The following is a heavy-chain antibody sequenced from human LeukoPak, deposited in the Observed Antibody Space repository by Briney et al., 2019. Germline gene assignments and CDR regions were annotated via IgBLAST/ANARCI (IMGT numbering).Heavy chain of an antibody. D-gene: IGHD5-12*01. CDR3: ARRSGRGYERIDY. Sequence: PSETPSLTCAVYGGSFSGYYWSWIRQPPGKGLEWIGEINHSGSTNYNPSLKSRVTISVDTSKNQFSLKLSSVTAADTAVYYCARRSGRGYERIDYWGQGTLVTVSS. CDR1: GGSFSGYY. CDR2: INHSGST. V-gene: IGHV4-34*01. J-gene: IGHJ4*02.